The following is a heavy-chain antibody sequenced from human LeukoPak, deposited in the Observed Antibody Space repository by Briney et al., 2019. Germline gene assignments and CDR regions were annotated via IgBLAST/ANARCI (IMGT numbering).Heavy chain of an antibody. CDR1: GGSFSGYY. D-gene: IGHD5-18*01. V-gene: IGHV4-34*01. Sequence: SETLSLTCAVYGGSFSGYYWGWIRQPPGKGLEWIGEINHSGSTNYNPSLKCRVTISVDTSKNQFSLKLSSVTAADTAVYYCARGRVTQGYDYWGQGTLVTVSS. CDR3: ARGRVTQGYDY. CDR2: INHSGST. J-gene: IGHJ4*02.